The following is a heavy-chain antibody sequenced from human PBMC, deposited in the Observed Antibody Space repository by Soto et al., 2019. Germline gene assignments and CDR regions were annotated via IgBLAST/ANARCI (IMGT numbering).Heavy chain of an antibody. V-gene: IGHV3-23*01. CDR2: ISGSGGST. J-gene: IGHJ6*02. D-gene: IGHD4-17*01. Sequence: PGGSLRLSCAASGFTFSSYAMSWFRQAPGKGLEWVSAISGSGGSTYYADSVKGRFTISRDNSKSTLYLQMNSLRAEDTAVYYCAKDDGDYYYYGMDVWGQGTTVTVSS. CDR1: GFTFSSYA. CDR3: AKDDGDYYYYGMDV.